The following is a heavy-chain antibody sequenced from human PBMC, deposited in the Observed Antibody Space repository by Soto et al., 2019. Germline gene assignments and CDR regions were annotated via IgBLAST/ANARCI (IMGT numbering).Heavy chain of an antibody. J-gene: IGHJ4*02. D-gene: IGHD3-3*01. CDR1: GYTFTSYG. CDR3: ARDQGRPYYDFWSGYSLFDY. Sequence: ASVKVSCKASGYTFTSYGISWVRQAPGQGLEWMGWISAYNGNTNYAQKLQGRVTMTTDTSTSTAYMELRSLRSDDTAVYYCARDQGRPYYDFWSGYSLFDYWGQGTLVTVSS. V-gene: IGHV1-18*01. CDR2: ISAYNGNT.